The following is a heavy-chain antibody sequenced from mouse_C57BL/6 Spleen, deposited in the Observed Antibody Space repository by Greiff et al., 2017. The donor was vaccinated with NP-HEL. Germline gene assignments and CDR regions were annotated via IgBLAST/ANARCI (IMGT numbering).Heavy chain of an antibody. CDR2: IHPNSGST. J-gene: IGHJ2*01. V-gene: IGHV1-64*01. CDR1: GYTFTSYW. Sequence: VQLQQPGAELVKPGASVKLSCKASGYTFTSYWMHWVKQRPGQGLEWIGMIHPNSGSTNYNEKFKSKATLTVDKSSSTAYMQLSSLTSEDSAVYYCARSHYYYGSSYDFDYWGQGTTLTVSS. D-gene: IGHD1-1*01. CDR3: ARSHYYYGSSYDFDY.